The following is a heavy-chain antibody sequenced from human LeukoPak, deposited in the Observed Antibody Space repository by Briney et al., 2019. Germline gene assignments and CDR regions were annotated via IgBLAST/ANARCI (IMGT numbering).Heavy chain of an antibody. CDR1: GFTFSNFG. Sequence: GGSLRLSCAASGFTFSNFGMHWVRQAPGKGLEWVAVIWYDGSNKYYADSVKGRFTISRDNSKNTLYLQMNSLRAEDTAVYYCAGPTCLRGGYCSTNPWGQGTLVTVSS. V-gene: IGHV3-33*08. J-gene: IGHJ5*02. CDR2: IWYDGSNK. D-gene: IGHD2-2*01. CDR3: AGPTCLRGGYCSTNP.